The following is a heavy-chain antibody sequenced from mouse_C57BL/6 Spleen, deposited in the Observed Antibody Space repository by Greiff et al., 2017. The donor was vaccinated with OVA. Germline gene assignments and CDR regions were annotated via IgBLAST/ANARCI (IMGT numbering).Heavy chain of an antibody. CDR3: ARGEGYFDY. Sequence: EVQGVESGPELVKPGASVKMSCKASGYTFTDYNMHWVKQSHGKSLEWIGYINPNNGGTSYNQKFKGKATLTVNKSSSIAYMELRSLTSEDSAVYYCARGEGYFDYWGQGTTLTVSS. V-gene: IGHV1-22*01. J-gene: IGHJ2*01. CDR2: INPNNGGT. CDR1: GYTFTDYN.